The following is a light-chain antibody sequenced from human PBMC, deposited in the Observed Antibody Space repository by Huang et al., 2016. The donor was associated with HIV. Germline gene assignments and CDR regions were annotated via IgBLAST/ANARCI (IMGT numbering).Light chain of an antibody. CDR1: QSVSSN. CDR2: DAS. CDR3: QQYSNWPPWT. J-gene: IGKJ1*01. V-gene: IGKV3-15*01. Sequence: EVVMTQSPATLSVSPGERATLSCRASQSVSSNLAWYQQKSGQAPRLLIYDASTRATGIPARFSGSGSGTEFTLSISSLQTEDVAVYYCQQYSNWPPWTFGQGTKVEIK.